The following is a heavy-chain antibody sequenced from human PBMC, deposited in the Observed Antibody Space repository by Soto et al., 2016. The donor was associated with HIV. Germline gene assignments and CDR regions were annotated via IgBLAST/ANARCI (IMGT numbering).Heavy chain of an antibody. D-gene: IGHD3-10*01. CDR3: ARGVERHFYMDV. CDR2: ISTTGGNT. Sequence: EVQLVESGGGLVQPGGSLRLTCAASGFSFSTYGFHWVRQAPGKGLEHVSSISTTGGNTYYADSLKGRFTISRDNSKNTLYLQMNSLTVDDMAVYFCARGVERHFYMDVWGKGPRSPSR. CDR1: GFSFSTYG. V-gene: IGHV3-64*07. J-gene: IGHJ6*03.